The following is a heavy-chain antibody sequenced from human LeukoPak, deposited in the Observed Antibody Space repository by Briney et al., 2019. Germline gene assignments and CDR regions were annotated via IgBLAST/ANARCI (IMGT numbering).Heavy chain of an antibody. Sequence: GGSLRLSCTASGFIFSNYWMTWVRQAPGKGLEWVAQINQDGSKEYYIDSVKARFSISRDNARNSLSLQMNSLRAEDTAVYYCVRDGGVSGYDLLDYWGQGTLVAVSS. CDR3: VRDGGVSGYDLLDY. CDR2: INQDGSKE. V-gene: IGHV3-7*01. D-gene: IGHD5-12*01. CDR1: GFIFSNYW. J-gene: IGHJ4*02.